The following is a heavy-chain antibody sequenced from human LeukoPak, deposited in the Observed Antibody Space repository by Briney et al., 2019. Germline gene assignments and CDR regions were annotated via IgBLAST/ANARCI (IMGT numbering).Heavy chain of an antibody. J-gene: IGHJ3*01. D-gene: IGHD3-10*01. CDR2: MNPNSGNT. CDR1: GFTFTSHD. Sequence: GASVKVSCKASGFTFTSHDFNWVRQATGQGLEWMGWMNPNSGNTGYAQKFQGRVTMTRDTSLSTAYMELSSPRSEDTAMYYCARDARGGAAADDAFDLWGQGTVVTVSS. V-gene: IGHV1-8*01. CDR3: ARDARGGAAADDAFDL.